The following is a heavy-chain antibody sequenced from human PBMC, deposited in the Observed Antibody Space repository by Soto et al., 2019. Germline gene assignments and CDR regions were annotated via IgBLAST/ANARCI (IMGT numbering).Heavy chain of an antibody. D-gene: IGHD6-13*01. J-gene: IGHJ4*02. V-gene: IGHV3-30-3*01. CDR2: ISYDGSSK. CDR1: GFTFSDNA. Sequence: GGSLRLSCAASGFTFSDNAMHWVRQAPGKGPEWLALISYDGSSKYYADFVKGRFSISRDNSESTLYLQMKNLGPEDAAVYYCARSTLAIAVASTFDYWGQGAMVTV. CDR3: ARSTLAIAVASTFDY.